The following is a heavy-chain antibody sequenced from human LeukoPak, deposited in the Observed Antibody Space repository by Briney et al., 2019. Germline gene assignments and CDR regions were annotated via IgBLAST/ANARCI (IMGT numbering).Heavy chain of an antibody. V-gene: IGHV3-7*01. D-gene: IGHD3-3*01. CDR1: GFTFSSYW. J-gene: IGHJ4*02. Sequence: PGGSLRLSCAASGFTFSSYWMSWVRQAPGKGLEWVANIKQDGSEKYYVDSVKGRFTISRDNAKNSLYLQMNSLRAEDTAVYYCARHPKEITIFGVVNFWGQGTLVTVSS. CDR3: ARHPKEITIFGVVNF. CDR2: IKQDGSEK.